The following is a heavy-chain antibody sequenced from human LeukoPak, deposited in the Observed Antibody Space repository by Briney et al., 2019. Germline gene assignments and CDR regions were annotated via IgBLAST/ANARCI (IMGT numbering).Heavy chain of an antibody. Sequence: GGSLRLSCAASGFTFSNAWMSWVRQAPGKGVEWVGRIKSKTDGGTTDYAARVKGRFTISRDDSKNTLYLQMNSLKTEDTAVYYCTRQGYCSSTSCYIFAFDIWGQGTMVTVSS. CDR3: TRQGYCSSTSCYIFAFDI. D-gene: IGHD2-2*02. CDR2: IKSKTDGGTT. V-gene: IGHV3-15*01. J-gene: IGHJ3*02. CDR1: GFTFSNAW.